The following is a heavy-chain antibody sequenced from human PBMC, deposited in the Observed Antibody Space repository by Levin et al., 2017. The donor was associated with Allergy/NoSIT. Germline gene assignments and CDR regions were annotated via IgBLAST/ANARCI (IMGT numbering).Heavy chain of an antibody. D-gene: IGHD3-3*01. Sequence: GESLKISCSASGFTFNTYSMSWVRQAPGKGLEWVSSISSDSSYIYYADSVKRRFTISRDNAKNPLSLQMNSLRAEDTAVYYCARGATDFWSAFYIGLGTNCALDVWGQGTTVTVSS. CDR3: ARGATDFWSAFYIGLGTNCALDV. CDR1: GFTFNTYS. J-gene: IGHJ6*02. CDR2: ISSDSSYI. V-gene: IGHV3-21*01.